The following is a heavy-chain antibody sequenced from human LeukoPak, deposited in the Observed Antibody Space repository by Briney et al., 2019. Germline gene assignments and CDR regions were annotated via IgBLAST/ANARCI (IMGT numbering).Heavy chain of an antibody. V-gene: IGHV3-30*02. J-gene: IGHJ1*01. Sequence: GGSLRLSCAASGFTFSSYGMYWVRQAPGKGLEWVAFIRYDGSNKYYADSVKGRFTVSRDNSKNTLYLQMTSLRAEDTAVYYCARDGGGRYGGNRPLQHWGQGTLVTVSS. CDR2: IRYDGSNK. D-gene: IGHD4-23*01. CDR3: ARDGGGRYGGNRPLQH. CDR1: GFTFSSYG.